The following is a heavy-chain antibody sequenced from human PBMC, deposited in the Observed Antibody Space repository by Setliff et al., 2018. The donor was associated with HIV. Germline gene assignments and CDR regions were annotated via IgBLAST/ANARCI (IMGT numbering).Heavy chain of an antibody. D-gene: IGHD2-15*01. J-gene: IGHJ6*03. V-gene: IGHV4-34*01. CDR3: ARGKDDHNFSPMSLRKTYYYYMDV. CDR1: GSSFSGYC. CDR2: INHSGGT. Sequence: NPSETLSLTCDVIGSSFSGYCYIWIRQPPGKGLEWIGEINHSGGTEYNPSLQSRVTMSIDTSNNQFSLTLSSVTAADTAVYYCARGKDDHNFSPMSLRKTYYYYMDVWGKGTTVTVSS.